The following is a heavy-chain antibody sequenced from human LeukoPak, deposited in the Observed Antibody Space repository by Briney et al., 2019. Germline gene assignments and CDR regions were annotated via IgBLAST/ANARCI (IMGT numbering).Heavy chain of an antibody. CDR1: GFTFTSSA. CDR2: IVVGSGNT. Sequence: SVKVSCKASGFTFTSSAVQWVRQARGQRLEWIGWIVVGSGNTNYAQKFQERVTITRDMSTSTAYMELSSLRSEDTAVYYCAADPPLVGATGGFDYWGQGTLVTVSS. D-gene: IGHD1-26*01. V-gene: IGHV1-58*01. CDR3: AADPPLVGATGGFDY. J-gene: IGHJ4*02.